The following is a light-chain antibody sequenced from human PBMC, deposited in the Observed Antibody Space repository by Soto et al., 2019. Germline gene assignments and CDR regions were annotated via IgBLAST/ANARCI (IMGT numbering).Light chain of an antibody. CDR1: QTIFNGY. V-gene: IGKV3-20*01. CDR2: GAS. CDR3: QQYSNWPT. Sequence: EVVLTQSPAIVSLSPGERATLSCRASQTIFNGYLAWYQQKPGQVPRLLIYGASTRAPGIPDRFSGSGSGTDFTLTISRLEPEDFAVYYCQQYSNWPTFGQGTRLEIK. J-gene: IGKJ5*01.